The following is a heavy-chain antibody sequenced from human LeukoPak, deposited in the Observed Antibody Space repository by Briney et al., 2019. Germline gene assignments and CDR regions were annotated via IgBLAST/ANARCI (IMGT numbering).Heavy chain of an antibody. D-gene: IGHD3-10*01. Sequence: PSGSLTLTCAVSGFSFSSYWMHWVRQAPGKGLVWVSRINSDGSSTNYADSVKGRFTISRDKGKNTLYLQMNSLRAEDTAVYYCARGAYGSGSYVDYWGQGTLVTVSS. CDR2: INSDGSST. CDR1: GFSFSSYW. V-gene: IGHV3-74*01. CDR3: ARGAYGSGSYVDY. J-gene: IGHJ4*02.